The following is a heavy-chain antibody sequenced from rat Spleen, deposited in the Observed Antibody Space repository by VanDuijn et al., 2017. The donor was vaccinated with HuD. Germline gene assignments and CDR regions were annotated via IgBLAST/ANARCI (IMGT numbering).Heavy chain of an antibody. CDR2: MRSDGDT. J-gene: IGHJ1*01. CDR3: VRGRYNWYFDF. Sequence: QVQLKESGPGLVQPSQTLSLTCTVSGFSLTNYHVYWVRQPPGKGLEWMGVMRSDGDTSYNSALKSRLSISRDNSKSQVFLKMNSSQTEDTATDYGVRGRYNWYFDFWGPGIMVTVSS. V-gene: IGHV2-32*01. CDR1: GFSLTNYH.